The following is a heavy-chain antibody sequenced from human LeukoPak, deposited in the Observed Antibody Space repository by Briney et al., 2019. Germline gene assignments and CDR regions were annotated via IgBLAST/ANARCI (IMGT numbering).Heavy chain of an antibody. CDR2: INTDGTNT. D-gene: IGHD3-3*01. J-gene: IGHJ6*02. CDR3: ARTPTYDFWSGYTLDV. V-gene: IGHV3-74*01. Sequence: PGGSLRLSCAASGFTFSSYWMHWVRQAPGKGLVWVSRINTDGTNTGYADSVKGRFTISRDNAKNTLYLQMNSLRAEDAAVYYCARTPTYDFWSGYTLDVWGRGTTVTVSS. CDR1: GFTFSSYW.